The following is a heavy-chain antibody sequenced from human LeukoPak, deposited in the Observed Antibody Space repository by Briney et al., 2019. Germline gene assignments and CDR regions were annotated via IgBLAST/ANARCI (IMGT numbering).Heavy chain of an antibody. CDR3: ARDYPADY. CDR1: GFTFSSYP. J-gene: IGHJ4*02. V-gene: IGHV3-30-3*01. CDR2: ISSDGSDK. Sequence: GGSPRLSCAASGFTFSSYPIHWVRQAPGKGLDWVALISSDGSDKKYADSVKGRFTISRDNSKNTLYLQMHSLRVEGTAVYYCARDYPADYWGQGTLVTVSS.